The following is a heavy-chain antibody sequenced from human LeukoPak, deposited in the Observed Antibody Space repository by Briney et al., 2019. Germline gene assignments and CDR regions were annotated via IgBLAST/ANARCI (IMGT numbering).Heavy chain of an antibody. Sequence: ASVKVSCKASGYTFTGYYMHWVRQAPGQGLEWMGWMNPNNGGTHYAQKFQGRVAMTRETSISTAYMELSRLRSDDTAVYYCARYCSSTSCSAFFDPRGQGTLVTVSS. J-gene: IGHJ5*02. CDR3: ARYCSSTSCSAFFDP. CDR1: GYTFTGYY. CDR2: MNPNNGGT. D-gene: IGHD2-2*01. V-gene: IGHV1-2*02.